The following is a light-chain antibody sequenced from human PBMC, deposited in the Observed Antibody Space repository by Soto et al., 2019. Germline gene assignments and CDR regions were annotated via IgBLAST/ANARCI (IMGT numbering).Light chain of an antibody. CDR3: QQYSSDSNT. Sequence: DIQMTQSPSTLSASVGDRVTITCRASQDINIWLAWYQQKPGKAPKLLIYKASTLERGVPSRLIGSGAGTDFTLPISSLQPDDFATYYCQQYSSDSNTFGQGTRLDIK. CDR2: KAS. V-gene: IGKV1-5*03. CDR1: QDINIW. J-gene: IGKJ2*01.